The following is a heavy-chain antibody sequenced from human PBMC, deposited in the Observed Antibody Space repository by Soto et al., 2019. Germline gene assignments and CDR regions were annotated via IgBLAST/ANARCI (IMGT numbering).Heavy chain of an antibody. CDR2: INHSGNT. D-gene: IGHD2-2*01. V-gene: IGHV4-34*01. CDR1: GGSFSGYY. CDR3: ARWPAAIPFFDY. Sequence: SETLSLTCAVYGGSFSGYYWSWIRQPPGKGLEWIGEINHSGNTNYNPSLKSLVTISVDTFKNQFSLKLSSVTAADTSVDYCARWPAAIPFFDYWGKGTLVTVSS. J-gene: IGHJ4*02.